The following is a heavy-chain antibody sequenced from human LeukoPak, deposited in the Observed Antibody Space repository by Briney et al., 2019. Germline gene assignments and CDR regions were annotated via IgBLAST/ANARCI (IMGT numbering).Heavy chain of an antibody. Sequence: SETLSLTCAVYGGSFSGYYWSWLRQPPGKGLEWIAEINHSGSTNYNPSLKSRVTISVDTSKNQFSLKLSSVTAADTAVYFCARGVYCSGGSCYIPFDYWGQGTLVTVSS. D-gene: IGHD2-15*01. V-gene: IGHV4-34*01. J-gene: IGHJ4*02. CDR3: ARGVYCSGGSCYIPFDY. CDR1: GGSFSGYY. CDR2: INHSGST.